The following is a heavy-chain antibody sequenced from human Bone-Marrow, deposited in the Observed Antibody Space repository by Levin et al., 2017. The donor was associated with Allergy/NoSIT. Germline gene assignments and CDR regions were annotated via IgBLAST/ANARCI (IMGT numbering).Heavy chain of an antibody. CDR1: GYTFTSYG. CDR3: ARGNETIAAAGFYYYYGMDV. J-gene: IGHJ6*02. D-gene: IGHD6-13*01. CDR2: ISAYNGNT. Sequence: ASVKVSCKASGYTFTSYGISWVRQAPGQGLEWMGWISAYNGNTNYAQKLQGRVTMTTDTSTSTAYMDLRSLRSDDTAVYYCARGNETIAAAGFYYYYGMDVWGQGTTVTVSS. V-gene: IGHV1-18*01.